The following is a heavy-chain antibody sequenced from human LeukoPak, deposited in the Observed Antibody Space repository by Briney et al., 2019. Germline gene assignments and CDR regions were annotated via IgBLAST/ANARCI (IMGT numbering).Heavy chain of an antibody. CDR3: VRKTPFLENGYSYGFGGAY. Sequence: GGSLRLSCAASGFSFSDYWMSWVRQAPGKGLERVANIKQDGSESHYVDSVKGRFTISRDNTKNSLFLQMNSLRAEDTAVYFCVRKTPFLENGYSYGFGGAYWGQGTLVTVSS. CDR2: IKQDGSES. CDR1: GFSFSDYW. J-gene: IGHJ4*02. V-gene: IGHV3-7*01. D-gene: IGHD5-18*01.